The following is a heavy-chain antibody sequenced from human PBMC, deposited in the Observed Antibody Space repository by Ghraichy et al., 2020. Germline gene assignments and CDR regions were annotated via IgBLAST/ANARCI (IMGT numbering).Heavy chain of an antibody. CDR3: ARLFSDYYFYMDV. Sequence: SETLSLTCAIYSGSFSGYSWSWIRQPPGKGLEWIGDIDHSGSTNSNPSLRSRLTISLDTSQNQFSLRLTSVTAADTAVYYCARLFSDYYFYMDVWGKGTTVTVAS. J-gene: IGHJ6*03. V-gene: IGHV4-34*01. D-gene: IGHD3-3*02. CDR2: IDHSGST. CDR1: SGSFSGYS.